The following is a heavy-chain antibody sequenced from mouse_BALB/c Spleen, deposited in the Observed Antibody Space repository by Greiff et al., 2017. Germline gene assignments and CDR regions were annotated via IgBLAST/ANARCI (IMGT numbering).Heavy chain of an antibody. CDR1: GFTFSSYG. V-gene: IGHV5-6*02. CDR3: ARHDGYYYYYAMDY. CDR2: ISSGGSYT. D-gene: IGHD2-3*01. Sequence: DVKLVESGGDLVKPGGSLKLSCAASGFTFSSYGMSWVRQTPDKRLEWVATISSGGSYTYYPDSVKGRFTISRDNAKNTLYLQMSSLKSEDTAMYYCARHDGYYYYYAMDYWGQGTSVTVSS. J-gene: IGHJ4*01.